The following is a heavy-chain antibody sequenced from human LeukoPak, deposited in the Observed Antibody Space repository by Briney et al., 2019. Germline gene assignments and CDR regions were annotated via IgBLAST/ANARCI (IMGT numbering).Heavy chain of an antibody. D-gene: IGHD2-8*02. V-gene: IGHV4-59*12. CDR3: TGLTRADTGAHGQFDY. Sequence: SETLSLTCTVSGASISSYYWSWIRQPPGKGLEWIGHIHYSGNTDYNPSLKSRATTSIDTSKNQISLKVTSVTAADTAVYYCTGLTRADTGAHGQFDYWGQGILVSVSS. CDR2: IHYSGNT. J-gene: IGHJ4*02. CDR1: GASISSYY.